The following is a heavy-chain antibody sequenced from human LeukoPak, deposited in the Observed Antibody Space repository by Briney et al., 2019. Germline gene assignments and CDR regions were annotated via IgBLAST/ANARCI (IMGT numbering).Heavy chain of an antibody. Sequence: GESLKISCKGSGYSFTSYWIGWVRQMPGKGLEWMGIIYPGDSVTRYSPSFQGQVTISADKSISTAYLQWSSLKASDTAVYYCARHSGIVGAHIDYWGQGTLVTVSS. J-gene: IGHJ4*02. V-gene: IGHV5-51*01. CDR1: GYSFTSYW. D-gene: IGHD1-26*01. CDR2: IYPGDSVT. CDR3: ARHSGIVGAHIDY.